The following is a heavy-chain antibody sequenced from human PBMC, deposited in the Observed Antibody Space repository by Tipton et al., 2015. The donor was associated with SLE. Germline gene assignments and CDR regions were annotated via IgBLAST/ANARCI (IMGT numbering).Heavy chain of an antibody. CDR3: ARSDNYYDSSGYYSDY. J-gene: IGHJ4*02. CDR1: GGSISSGGYY. D-gene: IGHD3-22*01. Sequence: TLSLTCTVSGGSISSGGYYWSWIRQHPGKGLEWIGYIYYSGSTYYNPSLKSRVTISVDTSKNQFSLKLSSVTAADTAVYYCARSDNYYDSSGYYSDYWGQRTLVTVSS. CDR2: IYYSGST. V-gene: IGHV4-31*03.